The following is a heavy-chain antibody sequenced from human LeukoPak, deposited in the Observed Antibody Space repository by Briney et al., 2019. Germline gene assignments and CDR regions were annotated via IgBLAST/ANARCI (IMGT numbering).Heavy chain of an antibody. CDR3: ARCPGPHNWFDP. V-gene: IGHV1-18*01. CDR2: ISAYNGNT. Sequence: ASVKVSCKASGYTFTSYGISWVRQAPGQGLEWMGWISAYNGNTNYAHKLQGRVTITTDTSTSTAYMELRRLRSHDNAVYYCARCPGPHNWFDPWGQGTLVTVCS. J-gene: IGHJ5*02. CDR1: GYTFTSYG.